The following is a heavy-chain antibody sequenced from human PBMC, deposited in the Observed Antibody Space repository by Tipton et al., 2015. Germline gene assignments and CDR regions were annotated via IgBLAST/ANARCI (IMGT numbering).Heavy chain of an antibody. J-gene: IGHJ4*02. CDR1: DGSISGQL. V-gene: IGHV4-59*08. Sequence: TLSLTCIVFDGSISGQLWTWIRQPPGKGLEWIGYIYYSGSTNYNPSLKSRVTIFVDTSKNQFSLKLSSVTAADTAVYYCARTYDFTAYSPVGCWGQGTLVTVSS. CDR2: IYYSGST. CDR3: ARTYDFTAYSPVGC. D-gene: IGHD3-3*01.